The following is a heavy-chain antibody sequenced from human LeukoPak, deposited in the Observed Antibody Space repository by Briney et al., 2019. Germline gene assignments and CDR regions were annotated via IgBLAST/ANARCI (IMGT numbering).Heavy chain of an antibody. CDR2: INPNSGGT. Sequence: ASVKVSCKASGYTFTGYYMHWLRQAPGQGLEWMGWINPNSGGTNYAQKFQGRVTMTRDTSISTAYMELSRLRSDDTAVYYCARASRRFRVVIIFDYCDQGTLVTVSS. CDR3: ARASRRFRVVIIFDY. V-gene: IGHV1-2*02. J-gene: IGHJ4*02. D-gene: IGHD3-10*01. CDR1: GYTFTGYY.